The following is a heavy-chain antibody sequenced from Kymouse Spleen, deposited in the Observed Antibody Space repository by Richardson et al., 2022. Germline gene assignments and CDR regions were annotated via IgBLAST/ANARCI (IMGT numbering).Heavy chain of an antibody. CDR2: IYYSGST. Sequence: QVQLQESGPGLVKPSQTLSLTCTVSGGSISSGGYYWSWIRQHPGKGLEWIGYIYYSGSTYYNPSLKSRVTISVDTSKNQFSLKLSSVTAADTAVYYCARGPMVRGVMGYYYGMDVWGQGTTVTVSS. V-gene: IGHV4-31*03. CDR3: ARGPMVRGVMGYYYGMDV. J-gene: IGHJ6*02. D-gene: IGHD3-10*01. CDR1: GGSISSGGYY.